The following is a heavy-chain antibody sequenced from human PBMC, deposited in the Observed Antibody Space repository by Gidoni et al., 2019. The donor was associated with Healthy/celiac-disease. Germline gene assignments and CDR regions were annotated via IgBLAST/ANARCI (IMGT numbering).Heavy chain of an antibody. D-gene: IGHD1-26*01. CDR1: GFTFDDYA. J-gene: IGHJ4*02. Sequence: EVQLVESGGGLVQPGRSLSLSCAASGFTFDDYAMHWVRQAPGKGLEWVSGISWNSGSIGYADSVKGRFTISRDNAKNSLYLQMNSLRAEDTALYYCAKDSAPVGAMEYYFDYWGQGTLVTVSS. CDR2: ISWNSGSI. CDR3: AKDSAPVGAMEYYFDY. V-gene: IGHV3-9*01.